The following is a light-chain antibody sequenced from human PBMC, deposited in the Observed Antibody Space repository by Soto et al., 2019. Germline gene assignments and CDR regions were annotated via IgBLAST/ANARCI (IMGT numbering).Light chain of an antibody. CDR3: QQSFSVPPS. CDR2: AAS. J-gene: IGKJ2*01. V-gene: IGKV1-39*01. CDR1: QSINNH. Sequence: DIQMTQSPSSLSASVGDRVTITCRASQSINNHLNWYQQRPGKAPELLSYAASSLQGGVPSRFSGSESGTDFTLTIRSLQPEDFATYFCQQSFSVPPSFGQGTKLEIK.